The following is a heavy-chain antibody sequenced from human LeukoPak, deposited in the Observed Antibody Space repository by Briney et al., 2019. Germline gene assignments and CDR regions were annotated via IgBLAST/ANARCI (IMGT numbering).Heavy chain of an antibody. J-gene: IGHJ5*02. CDR2: FDPEDGET. CDR1: GYTLTELS. CDR3: AREFREAYYDSSGHLTS. D-gene: IGHD3-22*01. V-gene: IGHV1-24*01. Sequence: EASVKVSCKVSGYTLTELSMHWVQQAPGKGLEWMGGFDPEDGETIYAQKFQGRVTITADKSTSTAYMELSSLRSEDTAVYYCAREFREAYYDSSGHLTSWGQGTLVTVSS.